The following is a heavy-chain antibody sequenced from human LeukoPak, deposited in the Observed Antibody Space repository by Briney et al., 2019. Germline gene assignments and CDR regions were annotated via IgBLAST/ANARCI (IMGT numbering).Heavy chain of an antibody. CDR3: ARDLMPPSQWLGYFDY. CDR2: IKPSGGST. Sequence: GASVKVSCKASGYTFTSYYMHWVRQAPGQGLEWMGIIKPSGGSTSYAQKFQGRVTMTRDTSTSTVYMELSSLRSEDTAVYYCARDLMPPSQWLGYFDYWGQGTLVTVSS. D-gene: IGHD6-19*01. V-gene: IGHV1-46*01. CDR1: GYTFTSYY. J-gene: IGHJ4*02.